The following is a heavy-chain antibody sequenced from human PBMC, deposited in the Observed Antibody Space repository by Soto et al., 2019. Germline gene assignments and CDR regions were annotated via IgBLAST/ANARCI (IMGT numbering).Heavy chain of an antibody. Sequence: SETLSLTCAVYGGSFSGYYWSWIRQPPGKGLEWIGEINHSGSTNYNPSLKSQVTISVDTSKNQFSLKLSSVTAADTAVYYCATGAGYCSSTSCYLQWFDPWGQGTLVTVSS. V-gene: IGHV4-34*01. CDR1: GGSFSGYY. CDR3: ATGAGYCSSTSCYLQWFDP. J-gene: IGHJ5*02. CDR2: INHSGST. D-gene: IGHD2-2*01.